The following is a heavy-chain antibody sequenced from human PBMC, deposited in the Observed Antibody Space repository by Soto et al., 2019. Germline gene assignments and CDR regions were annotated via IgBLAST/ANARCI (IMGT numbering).Heavy chain of an antibody. CDR2: IYSGGRT. V-gene: IGHV3-66*01. Sequence: HPGGSLRLSCAASGFTVSRNYMSWVRQAPGKGLEWVSVIYSGGRTYYADSVKGRFTISRDNSKNTLYLQMNSLRAEDTAVYYCARDPSRIAAAGTSYYYMDVWGKGTTVTVSS. D-gene: IGHD6-13*01. CDR1: GFTVSRNY. CDR3: ARDPSRIAAAGTSYYYMDV. J-gene: IGHJ6*03.